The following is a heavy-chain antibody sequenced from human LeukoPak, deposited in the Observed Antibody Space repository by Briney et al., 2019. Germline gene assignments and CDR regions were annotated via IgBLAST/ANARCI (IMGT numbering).Heavy chain of an antibody. CDR3: AKDSGFSVTYVDV. CDR1: GFTLRSSV. Sequence: PGGSLRLSCTASGFTLRSSVMSWVRQAPGKGLEWVSTMSPSGGTYYADSVKGRFTISRDNSKNTLYLQMNSLRAGDTAIYYCAKDSGFSVTYVDVWGQGTLVTVSS. V-gene: IGHV3-23*01. D-gene: IGHD5/OR15-5a*01. J-gene: IGHJ4*02. CDR2: MSPSGGT.